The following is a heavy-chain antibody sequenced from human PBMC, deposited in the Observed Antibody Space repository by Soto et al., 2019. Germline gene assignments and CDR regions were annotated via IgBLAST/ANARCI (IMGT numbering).Heavy chain of an antibody. CDR3: AREVDHSNYPKQDFDY. Sequence: ASVKVSCKASGGTFSSYTISWVRQAPGQGLEWMGRIIPILGIANYAQKFQGRVTITADKSKNQFSLQLNSVTPEDTAVYYCAREVDHSNYPKQDFDYWGQGTLVTVSS. CDR2: IIPILGIA. CDR1: GGTFSSYT. D-gene: IGHD4-4*01. J-gene: IGHJ4*02. V-gene: IGHV1-69*04.